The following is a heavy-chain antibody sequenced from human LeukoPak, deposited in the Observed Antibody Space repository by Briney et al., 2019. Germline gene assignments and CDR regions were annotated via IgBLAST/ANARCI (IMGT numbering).Heavy chain of an antibody. V-gene: IGHV3-30*02. Sequence: GGSLRLSCAASGFTFSRYGMHWVRQAPGKRLEWVAFIRYDGSNKYYADSVKGRFTITRDNSKNTLYLQLNSLRAEDTAVYYCATIRVAYGGNRLDYCGQGSLVTVPS. J-gene: IGHJ4*02. CDR3: ATIRVAYGGNRLDY. CDR2: IRYDGSNK. D-gene: IGHD4-23*01. CDR1: GFTFSRYG.